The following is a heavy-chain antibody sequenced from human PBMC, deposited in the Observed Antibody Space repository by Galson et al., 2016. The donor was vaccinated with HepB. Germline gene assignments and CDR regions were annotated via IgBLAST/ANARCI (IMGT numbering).Heavy chain of an antibody. V-gene: IGHV3-23*01. CDR1: GFTFNSYD. D-gene: IGHD1-26*01. Sequence: SLRLSCAASGFTFNSYDMSWVRQAPGKGLEWVSVLNGRTGRTYYADSVKGRFIISRDNSKNTLYLQMSNLRAEDTAVYYCAKACRGSYADGWAFDFWGQGTMVTVAP. CDR3: AKACRGSYADGWAFDF. CDR2: LNGRTGRT. J-gene: IGHJ3*01.